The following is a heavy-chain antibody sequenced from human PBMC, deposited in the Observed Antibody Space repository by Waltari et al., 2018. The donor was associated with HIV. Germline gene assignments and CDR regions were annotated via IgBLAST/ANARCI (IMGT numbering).Heavy chain of an antibody. CDR2: INPNSGGT. CDR3: ARDSNIVVVVAAGNFDY. J-gene: IGHJ4*02. V-gene: IGHV1-2*02. CDR1: GYTFTGYY. D-gene: IGHD2-15*01. Sequence: QVQLVQSGAAVKKPVASVKVSCKASGYTFTGYYLHWVRQAPGQGLEWMGWINPNSGGTNYAQKFQGRVTMTRDTSISTAYMELSRLRSDDTAVYYCARDSNIVVVVAAGNFDYWGQGTLVTVSS.